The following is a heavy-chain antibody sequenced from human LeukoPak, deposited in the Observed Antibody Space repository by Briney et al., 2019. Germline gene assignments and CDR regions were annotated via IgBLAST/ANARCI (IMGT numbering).Heavy chain of an antibody. J-gene: IGHJ4*02. D-gene: IGHD1-26*01. CDR2: INPNSGGT. CDR3: ARDSDIVGATGFDY. CDR1: GYTFTGYY. Sequence: ASVKVSCKASGYTFTGYYRHWVRQAPGQGLEWMGRINPNSGGTNYAQKFQGRVTMTRDTSISTAYMELSRLRSDDTAVYYCARDSDIVGATGFDYWGQGTLVTVSS. V-gene: IGHV1-2*06.